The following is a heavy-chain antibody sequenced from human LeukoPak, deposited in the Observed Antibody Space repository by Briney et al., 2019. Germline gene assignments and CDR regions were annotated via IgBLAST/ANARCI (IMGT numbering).Heavy chain of an antibody. Sequence: GESLKISCKGSGYSFTSYWIGWVRQMPGKGLEWMGIIYPGDSDTRYSPSFQGQVTISADKSISTAYLQWSSLKASDTAIYYCARQVTMIVVVPDSTDGFDIWGQGTMVTVSS. CDR1: GYSFTSYW. J-gene: IGHJ3*02. V-gene: IGHV5-51*01. CDR3: ARQVTMIVVVPDSTDGFDI. D-gene: IGHD3-22*01. CDR2: IYPGDSDT.